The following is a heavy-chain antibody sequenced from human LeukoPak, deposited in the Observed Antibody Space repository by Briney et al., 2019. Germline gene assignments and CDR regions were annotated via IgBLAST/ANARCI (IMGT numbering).Heavy chain of an antibody. CDR1: GFTFSSYS. CDR2: ISSSSSYI. J-gene: IGHJ4*02. D-gene: IGHD5-12*01. Sequence: GGSLRVSCAASGFTFSSYSMNWVRQAPGKGLEWVSSISSSSSYIYYADSVKGRFTISRDSAKNSLYLQMNSLRAEDTAVYYCAREGGYDSSMDYWGQGTLVTVSS. V-gene: IGHV3-21*01. CDR3: AREGGYDSSMDY.